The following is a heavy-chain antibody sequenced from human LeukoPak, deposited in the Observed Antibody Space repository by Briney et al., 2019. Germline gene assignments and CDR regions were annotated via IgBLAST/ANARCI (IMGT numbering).Heavy chain of an antibody. J-gene: IGHJ4*02. CDR3: ARGNFRRDGYNFDY. CDR1: GFTFSSYW. Sequence: GGSLRLSCAASGFTFSSYWMSWARQAPGKGLEWVANIRQDGSEKYYVDSVKGRFTISRDNAKNSLYLQMNSLRAEDTAVFYCARGNFRRDGYNFDYWGQGTLVTVSS. V-gene: IGHV3-7*02. D-gene: IGHD5-24*01. CDR2: IRQDGSEK.